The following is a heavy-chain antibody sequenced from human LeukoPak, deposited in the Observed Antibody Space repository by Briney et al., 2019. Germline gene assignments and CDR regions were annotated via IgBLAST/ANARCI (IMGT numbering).Heavy chain of an antibody. J-gene: IGHJ3*02. CDR2: IIPIFGTA. Sequence: GASVKVSCKASGGTFSSYAISWVRQAPGQGLEGMGRIIPIFGTANYAQKFQGRVTITTDESTSTAYMELSSLRSEDTAVYYCARSSIPHYYDSSGYYALNAFDIWGQGTMVTVSS. D-gene: IGHD3-22*01. CDR1: GGTFSSYA. V-gene: IGHV1-69*05. CDR3: ARSSIPHYYDSSGYYALNAFDI.